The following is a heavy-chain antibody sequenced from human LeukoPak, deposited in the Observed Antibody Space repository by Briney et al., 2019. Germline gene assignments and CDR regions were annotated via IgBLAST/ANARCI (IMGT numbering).Heavy chain of an antibody. Sequence: GGSLRLSCAASGFTFRSYAMSWVRQAPGKGLEWVGRIRNKANSYTTEYAASVKGRFTISGDASKNSLSLQMNSLKIEDTAVYYCARLYSDIFRDDNWGQGTLVTVSS. CDR3: ARLYSDIFRDDN. V-gene: IGHV3-72*01. CDR2: IRNKANSYTT. J-gene: IGHJ4*02. CDR1: GFTFRSYA. D-gene: IGHD2-15*01.